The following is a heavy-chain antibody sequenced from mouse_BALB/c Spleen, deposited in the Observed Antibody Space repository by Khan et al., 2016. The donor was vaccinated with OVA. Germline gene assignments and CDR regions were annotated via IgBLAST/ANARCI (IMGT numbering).Heavy chain of an antibody. D-gene: IGHD2-4*01. V-gene: IGHV1S81*02. CDR1: GYTFTSYW. J-gene: IGHJ2*01. Sequence: QVRLQQPGAELVKAGASVKMSCKASGYTFTSYWMHWVKQRLGQGLEWFAETNPTNGRTYYNEKFKGKATLTADKSYSTVYMQLSSLKSEDSAVYFCARRDYDADYFDYWGQGTTLTVSS. CDR3: ARRDYDADYFDY. CDR2: TNPTNGRT.